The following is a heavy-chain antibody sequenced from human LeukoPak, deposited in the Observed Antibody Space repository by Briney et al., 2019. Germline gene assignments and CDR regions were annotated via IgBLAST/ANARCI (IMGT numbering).Heavy chain of an antibody. J-gene: IGHJ4*02. D-gene: IGHD5-24*01. V-gene: IGHV3-30*18. CDR3: AKGEGMATITVVDY. Sequence: GRSLRLSCAASGFTFSSYGMHWVRQAPGKGLEWVAVISYDGSNKYYADSVKGRFTISRDNSKNTLYLQMNSLRAEDTAVYYCAKGEGMATITVVDYWGQGTLVTVSS. CDR2: ISYDGSNK. CDR1: GFTFSSYG.